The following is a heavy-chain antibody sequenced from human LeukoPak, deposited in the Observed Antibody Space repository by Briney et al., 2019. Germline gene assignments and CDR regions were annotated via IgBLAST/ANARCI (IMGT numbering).Heavy chain of an antibody. Sequence: PGGSLRLSCAASGFTFSSYAMHWVRQAPGKGLEWVAVISYDGSNKYYADSVKGRFTISRDNSKNTLYLQMNSLRAEDTAVYYCARDRYCSGGSCYRYNWFDPWGQGTLVTVSS. CDR1: GFTFSSYA. V-gene: IGHV3-30-3*01. D-gene: IGHD2-15*01. CDR3: ARDRYCSGGSCYRYNWFDP. J-gene: IGHJ5*02. CDR2: ISYDGSNK.